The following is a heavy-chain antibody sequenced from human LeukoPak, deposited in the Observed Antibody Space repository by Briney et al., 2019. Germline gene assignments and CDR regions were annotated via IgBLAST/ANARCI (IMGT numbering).Heavy chain of an antibody. J-gene: IGHJ4*02. CDR1: GGSISSYY. D-gene: IGHD6-6*01. Sequence: SETLSLTCTVSGGSISSYYWSWIRQTAGKGLEWIGRIYTSGRTNYNPSLKSRVTMSVDTSKKQFSLKLSSVTAADTAVYYCARDPQLGPFDYWGQGTLVTVSS. CDR2: IYTSGRT. CDR3: ARDPQLGPFDY. V-gene: IGHV4-4*07.